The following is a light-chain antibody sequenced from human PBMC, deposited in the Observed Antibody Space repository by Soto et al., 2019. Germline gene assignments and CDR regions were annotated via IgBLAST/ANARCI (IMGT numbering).Light chain of an antibody. CDR1: QSLLHSSGYNY. CDR3: MQPLQSWK. CDR2: LVS. Sequence: VLTQSPLSLPFTPGEAASISCRCSQSLLHSSGYNYVDWYLQKPGQSPQLLIYLVSNRASGVPERFSGSGSGTDFTLKISRVEAEDVGVYYCMQPLQSWKFGQGTKVDIK. V-gene: IGKV2-28*01. J-gene: IGKJ1*01.